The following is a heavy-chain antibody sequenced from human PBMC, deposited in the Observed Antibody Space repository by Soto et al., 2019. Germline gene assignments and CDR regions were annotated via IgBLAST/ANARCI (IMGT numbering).Heavy chain of an antibody. CDR3: ARGGYSMDV. CDR2: TYYRSKWYN. J-gene: IGHJ6*02. Sequence: SETLSLTCAISGDTVSSSSAAWTWIRQSPSRGLEWLGKTYYRSKWYNDYAVSVKSRITINPDTSKNQFSLQLNSVTPEDTAVYYCARGGYSMDVWGQGTRVTVSS. V-gene: IGHV6-1*01. CDR1: GDTVSSSSAA.